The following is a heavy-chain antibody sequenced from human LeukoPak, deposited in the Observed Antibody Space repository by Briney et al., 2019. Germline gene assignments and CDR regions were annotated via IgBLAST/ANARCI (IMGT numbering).Heavy chain of an antibody. D-gene: IGHD6-19*01. J-gene: IGHJ4*02. V-gene: IGHV3-66*01. CDR2: IYSGGST. CDR1: GFTVSSNY. CDR3: ARGVAISSSGWYDTFDY. Sequence: PGGSLRLSCAASGFTVSSNYMSWVRQAPGKGLEWVSVIYSGGSTYYADSVKGRFTISRDNSKNTLYLQMNSLRAEDTAVYYCARGVAISSSGWYDTFDYWGQGALVTVSS.